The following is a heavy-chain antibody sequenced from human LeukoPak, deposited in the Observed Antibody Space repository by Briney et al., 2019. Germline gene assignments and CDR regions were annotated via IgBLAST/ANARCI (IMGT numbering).Heavy chain of an antibody. D-gene: IGHD5-12*01. CDR3: ARGGYSGYDPSDY. CDR1: GGSISGYY. CDR2: IYYTGTT. Sequence: SETLSLTCTVSGGSISGYYWSWIRQPPGKGLELIGHIYYTGTTKYNPSLKSRVTISLDTSENRFSLKLTSVTTADTAVYYCARGGYSGYDPSDYWGQGTLVTVSS. V-gene: IGHV4-59*01. J-gene: IGHJ4*02.